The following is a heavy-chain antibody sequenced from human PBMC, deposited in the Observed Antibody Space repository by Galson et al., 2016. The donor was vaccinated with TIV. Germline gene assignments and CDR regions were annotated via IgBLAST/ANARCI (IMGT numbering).Heavy chain of an antibody. J-gene: IGHJ4*02. CDR3: ARDLWVTYTDLPYFDF. V-gene: IGHV4-4*07. CDR1: GASIRDYF. D-gene: IGHD2-21*02. Sequence: SETLSLTCTVSGASIRDYFWSWIRQPAGKRLEWIGRMYIPGKKDYNPSLESRVTMSADTSRNQFSLELTSVTAADTAVYYCARDLWVTYTDLPYFDFWGQGFLVTVSS. CDR2: MYIPGKK.